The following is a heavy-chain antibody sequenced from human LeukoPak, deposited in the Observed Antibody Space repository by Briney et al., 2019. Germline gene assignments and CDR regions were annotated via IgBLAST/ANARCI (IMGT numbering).Heavy chain of an antibody. J-gene: IGHJ5*02. V-gene: IGHV1-2*02. CDR1: GYTFTGYY. CDR2: INPNSGGT. CDR3: ARAGELELRGSWDWFDP. Sequence: ASVKVSCKASGYTFTGYYMHWVRQAPGQGLEWMGWINPNSGGTNYAQKFQGRVTMTRDTSISTAYMELSRLRSDDTAVYYCARAGELELRGSWDWFDPWGQGTLVTVSS. D-gene: IGHD1-7*01.